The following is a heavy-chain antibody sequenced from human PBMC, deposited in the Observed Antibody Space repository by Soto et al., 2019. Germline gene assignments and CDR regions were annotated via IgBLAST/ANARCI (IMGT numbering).Heavy chain of an antibody. CDR3: AKAPRLSITMIVVVHPPDY. J-gene: IGHJ4*02. CDR2: ISWNSGTI. D-gene: IGHD3-22*01. Sequence: GGSLRFSCAASGFTFDDYAMHWVRQAPGKGLEWVSGISWNSGTIAYADSVKGRFTISRDNSKNTLYLQMNGLRAEDTAVYYCAKAPRLSITMIVVVHPPDYWGQGTLVTVSS. V-gene: IGHV3-9*01. CDR1: GFTFDDYA.